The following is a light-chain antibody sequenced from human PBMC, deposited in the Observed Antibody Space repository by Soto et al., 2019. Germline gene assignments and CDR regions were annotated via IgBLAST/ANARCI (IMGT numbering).Light chain of an antibody. CDR3: QQRSNWQIT. CDR2: DAS. J-gene: IGKJ5*01. CDR1: QSVSSY. V-gene: IGKV3-11*01. Sequence: EIVLTPSPATLSLSPVERATLSCRASQSVSSYLAWYQQTPGQAPRLLIYDASNRATGNPARFSGSGSGTDFTLTISSLEPEDFAIYYCQQRSNWQITFGQGTRLEIK.